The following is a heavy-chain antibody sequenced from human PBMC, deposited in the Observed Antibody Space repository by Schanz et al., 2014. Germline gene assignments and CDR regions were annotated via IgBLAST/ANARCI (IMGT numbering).Heavy chain of an antibody. CDR1: GYTFSSYG. CDR3: ARDQSPYANSTDVRDFDY. J-gene: IGHJ4*02. V-gene: IGHV1-18*01. D-gene: IGHD1-1*01. CDR2: ISAYTNNT. Sequence: VQLVQSGAEVKRPGASVRVSCKTSGYTFSSYGITWVRQAPGQGLEWMGWISAYTNNTNYAQKVQGRVTMTADTATSTTYMDLRSLRSDGTAVNYCARDQSPYANSTDVRDFDYWGQGSLVTVSS.